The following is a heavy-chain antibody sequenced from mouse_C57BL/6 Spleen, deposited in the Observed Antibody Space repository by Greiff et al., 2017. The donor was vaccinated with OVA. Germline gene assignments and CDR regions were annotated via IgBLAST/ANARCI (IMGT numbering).Heavy chain of an antibody. D-gene: IGHD1-1*01. V-gene: IGHV5-12*01. CDR1: GFTFSDYY. CDR2: ISNGGGST. Sequence: EVQGVESGGGLVQPGGSLKLSCAASGFTFSDYYMYWVRQTPEKRLEWVAYISNGGGSTYYPDTVKGRFTISRDNAKNTLYLQMSRLKSEDTAMYYCARVRYYGSSEWYFDVWGTGTTVTVSS. CDR3: ARVRYYGSSEWYFDV. J-gene: IGHJ1*03.